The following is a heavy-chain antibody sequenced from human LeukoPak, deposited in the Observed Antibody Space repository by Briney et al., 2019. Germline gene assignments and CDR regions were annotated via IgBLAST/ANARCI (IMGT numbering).Heavy chain of an antibody. CDR2: ISSSSSYI. J-gene: IGHJ4*02. D-gene: IGHD6-19*01. CDR1: GFTFSSYS. Sequence: PGGSLRLSCAASGFTFSSYSMNWVRQAPGKGLEWVSSISSSSSYIYYADSVKGRFTISRDNAKNSLYLQMNSLRAEDTAVYYCARNPYSSGPRRVDYWGQGTLVTVSS. CDR3: ARNPYSSGPRRVDY. V-gene: IGHV3-21*01.